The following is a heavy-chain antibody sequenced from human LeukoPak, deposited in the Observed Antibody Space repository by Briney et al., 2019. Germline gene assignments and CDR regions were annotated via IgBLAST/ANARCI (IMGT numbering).Heavy chain of an antibody. CDR2: IIPIFDIT. V-gene: IGHV1-69*04. CDR3: ARDLVPPDYYYYAMDV. D-gene: IGHD2-8*02. J-gene: IGHJ6*02. Sequence: ASVKVSCKASGGTFSNYAISWVRQAPGQGLEWMGRIIPIFDITNYAQKFQGRVTITADKSTSTVYMELSSLRSEDTAVYYCARDLVPPDYYYYAMDVWGQGTTVTVSS. CDR1: GGTFSNYA.